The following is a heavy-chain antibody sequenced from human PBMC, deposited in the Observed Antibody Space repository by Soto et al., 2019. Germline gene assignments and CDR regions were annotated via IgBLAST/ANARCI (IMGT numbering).Heavy chain of an antibody. CDR1: GFTFSDYY. V-gene: IGHV3-11*06. D-gene: IGHD6-19*01. CDR3: ARVVAVAATPDYFDY. CDR2: ISSSSSYT. Sequence: GGSLRLSXAASGFTFSDYYMSWIRQAPGKGLEWVSYISSSSSYTNYADSVKGRFTISRDNAKNSLYLQMNSLRAEDTAVYYCARVVAVAATPDYFDYWGQGTLVTVSS. J-gene: IGHJ4*02.